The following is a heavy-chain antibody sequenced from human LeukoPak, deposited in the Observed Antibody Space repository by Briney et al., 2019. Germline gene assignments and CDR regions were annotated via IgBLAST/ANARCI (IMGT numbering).Heavy chain of an antibody. D-gene: IGHD6-19*01. J-gene: IGHJ6*02. CDR1: GGSFSGYY. Sequence: PSETLSLTCAVYGGSFSGYYWSWIRQPPGKGLEWIGEINHSGSTNYNPSLKSRVTISVDTSKNQFSLKLSSVTAADTAVYYCARLYSSGWLNTYYYGMDVWGQGTTVTVSS. CDR3: ARLYSSGWLNTYYYGMDV. CDR2: INHSGST. V-gene: IGHV4-34*01.